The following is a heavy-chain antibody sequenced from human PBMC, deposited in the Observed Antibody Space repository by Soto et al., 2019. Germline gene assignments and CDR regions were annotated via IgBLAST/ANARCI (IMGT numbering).Heavy chain of an antibody. V-gene: IGHV3-33*06. CDR1: GFTFSSYG. CDR3: AKSQYDFWSGYLPYYDY. D-gene: IGHD3-3*01. CDR2: ICFGGGSK. Sequence: PGGSLRLSCAASGFTFSSYGMHWVRQAPGKGLEWVAVICFGGGSKYFADSVKGRFTISRDNSKNTLYLQMNSLRAEDTAVYYCAKSQYDFWSGYLPYYDYWGQGTLVTVS. J-gene: IGHJ4*02.